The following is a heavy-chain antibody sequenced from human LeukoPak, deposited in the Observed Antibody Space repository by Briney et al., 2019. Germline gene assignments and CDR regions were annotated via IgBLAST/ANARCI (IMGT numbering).Heavy chain of an antibody. D-gene: IGHD3-10*01. V-gene: IGHV3-23*01. Sequence: GGSLGLSCAASGFTFSSYAMSWVRQAPGKGLEWVSAISGSGGSTYYADSVKGRFTISRDNSKSTLYLQMNSLRAEDTAVYYCAKAYYGSGSDLDYWGQGTLVTVSS. J-gene: IGHJ4*02. CDR3: AKAYYGSGSDLDY. CDR1: GFTFSSYA. CDR2: ISGSGGST.